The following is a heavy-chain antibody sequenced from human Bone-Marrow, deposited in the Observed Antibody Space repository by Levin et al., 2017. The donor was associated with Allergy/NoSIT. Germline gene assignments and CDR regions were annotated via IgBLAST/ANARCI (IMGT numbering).Heavy chain of an antibody. CDR3: AKGSWFDP. CDR1: GFTFDDYA. V-gene: IGHV3-9*01. D-gene: IGHD6-19*01. CDR2: ISWNSGSI. Sequence: GGSLRLSCAASGFTFDDYAMHWVRQAPGKGLEWVSGISWNSGSIGYADSVKGRFTISRDNAKNSLYLQMNSLRAEDTALYYCAKGSWFDPWGQGTLVTVSS. J-gene: IGHJ5*02.